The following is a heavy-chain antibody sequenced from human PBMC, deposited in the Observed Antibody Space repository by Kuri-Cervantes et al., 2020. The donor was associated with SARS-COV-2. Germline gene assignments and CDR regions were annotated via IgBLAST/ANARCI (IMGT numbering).Heavy chain of an antibody. CDR2: INHSGST. CDR3: ARSPHSTSRCYYYGMDV. CDR1: GGSFGGYY. V-gene: IGHV4-34*01. D-gene: IGHD6-6*01. J-gene: IGHJ6*01. Sequence: SETLSLTCAVYGGSFGGYYWSWIRQPPGKGLEWIGEINHSGSTNYTPSLKSRVTLPVDTSKNQFSLKLSSVTAADTAVYYCARSPHSTSRCYYYGMDVWGQGTTVTVSS.